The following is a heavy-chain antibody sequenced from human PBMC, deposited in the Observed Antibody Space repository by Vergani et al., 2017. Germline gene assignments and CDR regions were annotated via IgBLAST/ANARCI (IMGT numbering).Heavy chain of an antibody. Sequence: QVQLQQWGAGLLKPSETLSLTCAVYGGSFNGYYWSWIRQPPGKGLERIGEINHSGSTNYNPSLKSRVTISVDTSKNQFSLKLSSVTAADTAVYYCARVGTLLPNWFDPWGQGTLVTVSS. V-gene: IGHV4-34*01. J-gene: IGHJ5*02. CDR2: INHSGST. CDR3: ARVGTLLPNWFDP. CDR1: GGSFNGYY. D-gene: IGHD2-15*01.